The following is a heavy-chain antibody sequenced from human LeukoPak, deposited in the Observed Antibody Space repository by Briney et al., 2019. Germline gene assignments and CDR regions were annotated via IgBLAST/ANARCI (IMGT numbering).Heavy chain of an antibody. CDR1: YGALSGYY. V-gene: IGHV4-34*01. D-gene: IGHD3-10*01. J-gene: IGHJ5*02. CDR2: IHHSGAS. CDR3: ARGGGQRRSWLDL. Sequence: SETLSLTCAVHYGALSGYYWTWIRQPPGKGLEWIGEIHHSGASNYNASLKSGVAISLDTSKNQFSLQLTSMPAADTAVYFCARGGGQRRSWLDLWGQGTLVSVTS.